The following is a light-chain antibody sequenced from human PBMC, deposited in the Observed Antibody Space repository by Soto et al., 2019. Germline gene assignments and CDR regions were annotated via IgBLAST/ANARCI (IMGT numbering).Light chain of an antibody. CDR1: QSVLYSSNNKNY. J-gene: IGKJ1*01. V-gene: IGKV4-1*01. CDR2: WTS. CDR3: QQYYSTHPT. Sequence: DIVMTQSPDYLAVSLGERATINCKSSQSVLYSSNNKNYLAWYQQKPGQPPKLLIYWTSTRESGVTDRFSGSGSGTDFRLTISSLQAEDVSVYYCQQYYSTHPTFGQGTKVEIK.